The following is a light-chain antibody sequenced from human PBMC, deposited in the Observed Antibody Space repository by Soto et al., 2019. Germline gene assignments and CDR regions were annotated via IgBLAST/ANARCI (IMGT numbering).Light chain of an antibody. Sequence: DIQITQSPSTLSASVGARVTMTFRASQSVSNWLAWYQQKPGKAPKLLIYKASSLESGVPSRFSGSGSGTEFTLTISSLQPDDFATYYCQQYNSYPWTFGQGTKVDIK. CDR1: QSVSNW. V-gene: IGKV1-5*03. CDR3: QQYNSYPWT. CDR2: KAS. J-gene: IGKJ1*01.